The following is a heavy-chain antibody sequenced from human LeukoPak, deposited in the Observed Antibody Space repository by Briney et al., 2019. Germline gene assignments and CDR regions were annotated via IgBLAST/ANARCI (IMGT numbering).Heavy chain of an antibody. V-gene: IGHV3-21*04. Sequence: GGSLRLSCAASGFTFSSYSMSWVRQAPGKGLEWVSSVGSSSSYIYYADSVRGRFTISRDSAKNSLYLQMNGLRAEDTAIYFCARHRNFGANFAIDYWGQGTLVTVSS. CDR1: GFTFSSYS. CDR3: ARHRNFGANFAIDY. CDR2: VGSSSSYI. J-gene: IGHJ4*02. D-gene: IGHD4/OR15-4a*01.